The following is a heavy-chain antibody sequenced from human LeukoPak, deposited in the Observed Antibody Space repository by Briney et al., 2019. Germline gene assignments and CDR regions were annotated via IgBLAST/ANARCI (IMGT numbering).Heavy chain of an antibody. J-gene: IGHJ4*02. CDR1: GFTFTDAW. V-gene: IGHV3-15*01. CDR2: IKRKSDGGTT. D-gene: IGHD3-22*01. Sequence: GGSLRLSCAASGFTFTDAWMTWLRQAPGKGPEWIGLIKRKSDGGTTEYAAPMKGRFTISRDDSKDTLYLQIDSLKTEDTAVYYCATGDRGDFWGQGTLVTVSS. CDR3: ATGDRGDF.